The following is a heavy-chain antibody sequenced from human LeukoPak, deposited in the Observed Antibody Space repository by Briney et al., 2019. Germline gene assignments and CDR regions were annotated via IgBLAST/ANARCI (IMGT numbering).Heavy chain of an antibody. CDR3: AKDPAAAAASFDY. V-gene: IGHV3-30*02. CDR1: GFTFSSYG. J-gene: IGHJ4*02. Sequence: GGSLRLSCAASGFTFSSYGMHWVRQAPGKGLEWVAFIRCDGSNKYYADSVKGRFTISRDNSKNTLYLQMNSLRAEDTAVYYCAKDPAAAAASFDYWGQGTLGTVSS. D-gene: IGHD6-13*01. CDR2: IRCDGSNK.